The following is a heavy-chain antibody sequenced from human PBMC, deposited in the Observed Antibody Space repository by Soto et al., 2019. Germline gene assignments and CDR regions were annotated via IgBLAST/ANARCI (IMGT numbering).Heavy chain of an antibody. CDR1: RGSISSYY. D-gene: IGHD3-10*01. CDR3: ARESAGSGKNNWFDP. V-gene: IGHV4-59*01. CDR2: IHRTGST. Sequence: SETLSLTCSVSRGSISSYYWSWVRQPPGKGLEWIGFIHRTGSTKCNPSLESRVTISVDTSQNQLSLRLSSATAADTAVYYCARESAGSGKNNWFDPWGQGILVTVSS. J-gene: IGHJ5*02.